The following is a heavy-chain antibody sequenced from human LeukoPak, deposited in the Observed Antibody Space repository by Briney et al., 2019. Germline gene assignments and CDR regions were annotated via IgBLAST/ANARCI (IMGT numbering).Heavy chain of an antibody. CDR1: GYTFTGYY. CDR2: INPNSGGT. D-gene: IGHD6-19*01. J-gene: IGHJ1*01. V-gene: IGHV1-2*06. CDR3: ARVDGSSSGWFNKEYFQH. Sequence: ASVKVSCKASGYTFTGYYMHWVRQAPGQGREWMGRINPNSGGTNYAQKFQGRVTMTRDTSISTAYMELSRLRSDDTAVYYCARVDGSSSGWFNKEYFQHWGQGTLVTVSS.